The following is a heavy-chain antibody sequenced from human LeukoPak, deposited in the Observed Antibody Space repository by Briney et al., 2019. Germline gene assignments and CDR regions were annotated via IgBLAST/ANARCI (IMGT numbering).Heavy chain of an antibody. CDR2: IGGSGGGT. D-gene: IGHD3-22*01. CDR1: GFTFSTYG. V-gene: IGHV3-23*01. CDR3: ARVSSGYSFGDAFDI. J-gene: IGHJ3*02. Sequence: GGTLRLSCAASGFTFSTYGMSWARQAPGKGLEWVSAIGGSGGGTYYADSVKGRFTISRDNSKNTLYLQMNSLRAEDTAVYYCARVSSGYSFGDAFDIWGQGTLVTVSS.